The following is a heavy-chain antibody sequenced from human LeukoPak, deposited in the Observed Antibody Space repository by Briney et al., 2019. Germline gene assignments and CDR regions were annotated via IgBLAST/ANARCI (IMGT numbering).Heavy chain of an antibody. CDR3: ARHNLITMVRGGPDNWFDP. J-gene: IGHJ5*02. Sequence: ASVKVSCKASGYTFTSYYMHWVRQAPGQGLEWMGIINPSGGSTSYAQKFQGRVTMTRDTSISTAYLQWSSLKASDTAMYYCARHNLITMVRGGPDNWFDPWGQGTLVTVSS. CDR2: INPSGGST. D-gene: IGHD3-10*01. CDR1: GYTFTSYY. V-gene: IGHV1-46*01.